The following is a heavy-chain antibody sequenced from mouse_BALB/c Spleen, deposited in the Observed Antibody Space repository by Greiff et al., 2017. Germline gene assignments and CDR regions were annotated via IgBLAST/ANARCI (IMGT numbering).Heavy chain of an antibody. J-gene: IGHJ4*01. D-gene: IGHD1-1*01. V-gene: IGHV1-14*01. Sequence: VQLQQSGPELVKPGASVKMSCKASGYTFTSYVMHWVKQKPGQGLEWIGYINPYNDGTKYNEKFKGKATLTSDKSSSKAYMELSSLTSEDSAVYYCARWGITTVVALYYYAMDYWGQGTSVTVSS. CDR2: INPYNDGT. CDR3: ARWGITTVVALYYYAMDY. CDR1: GYTFTSYV.